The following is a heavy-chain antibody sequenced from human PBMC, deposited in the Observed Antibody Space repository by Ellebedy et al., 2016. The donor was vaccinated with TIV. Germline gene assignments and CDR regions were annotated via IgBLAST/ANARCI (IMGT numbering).Heavy chain of an antibody. D-gene: IGHD3-9*01. Sequence: SETLSLXCNVSGFSISTGSYWGWVRQSPGKGLEWIGSIYPSGGTYYNPSLKSRVTISVDTSKNQFSLRLPSVTAADTAVYYCAREAEILTGLGDWGQGTLVTVSS. CDR3: AREAEILTGLGD. CDR2: IYPSGGT. V-gene: IGHV4-38-2*02. J-gene: IGHJ4*02. CDR1: GFSISTGSY.